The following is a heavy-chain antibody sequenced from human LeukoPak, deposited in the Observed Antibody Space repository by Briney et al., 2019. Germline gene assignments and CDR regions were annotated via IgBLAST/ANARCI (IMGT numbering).Heavy chain of an antibody. Sequence: QSGGSLRLSCEASGFTFSRFGMHWVRQAPGKGLVWVSRITSDGSSTNYADSVKGRFTISRDNAKNMLYLQMNSLSAEDTALYYCATERAGTSGYIVFDYWGQGTLVTVSS. CDR1: GFTFSRFG. V-gene: IGHV3-74*01. CDR2: ITSDGSST. J-gene: IGHJ4*02. D-gene: IGHD5-12*01. CDR3: ATERAGTSGYIVFDY.